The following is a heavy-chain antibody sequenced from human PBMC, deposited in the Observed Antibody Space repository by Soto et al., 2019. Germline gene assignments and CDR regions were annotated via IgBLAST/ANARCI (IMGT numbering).Heavy chain of an antibody. CDR3: ARIPEAAAGMFYFDY. J-gene: IGHJ4*02. Sequence: GASVKVSCKASGYTFTSYGISWVRQAPGQGLEWMGWISAYNGNTNYAQKLQGRVTMTTXTXXSXXXMXLXXLRXDXTAVYYCARIPEAAAGMFYFDYWGQGTLVTVSS. D-gene: IGHD6-13*01. CDR1: GYTFTSYG. CDR2: ISAYNGNT. V-gene: IGHV1-18*04.